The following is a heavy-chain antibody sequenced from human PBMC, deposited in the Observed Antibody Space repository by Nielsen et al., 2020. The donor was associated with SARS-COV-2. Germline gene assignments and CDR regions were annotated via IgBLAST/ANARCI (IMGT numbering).Heavy chain of an antibody. D-gene: IGHD3-16*01. J-gene: IGHJ4*02. CDR2: INWNSGSI. CDR3: AREFGAGAFGF. V-gene: IGHV3-9*01. CDR1: GFTFDDYA. Sequence: SLKISCAASGFTFDDYAMHWVRQAPGKGLEWVSGINWNSGSIGYADSVKGRFIISRDNAKNSLFLQMNSLRAEDTATYYCAREFGAGAFGFWGQGTQVTVSS.